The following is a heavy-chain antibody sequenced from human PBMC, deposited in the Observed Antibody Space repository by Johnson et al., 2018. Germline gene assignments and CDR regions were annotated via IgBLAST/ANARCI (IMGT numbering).Heavy chain of an antibody. D-gene: IGHD2-2*01. CDR2: IYHSGST. Sequence: QVQLQESGSGLVKPSQTLSLTCAVSGGSISSGGYSWSWIRQPPGKGLEWIGYIYHSGSTYYNPSLKSRVTISVDRSKNQFSLKLSSVTAADTAVYYWARTSRRDPRNYYYYYYGLDVWGQGTTVTVSS. CDR3: ARTSRRDPRNYYYYYYGLDV. J-gene: IGHJ6*02. V-gene: IGHV4-30-2*01. CDR1: GGSISSGGYS.